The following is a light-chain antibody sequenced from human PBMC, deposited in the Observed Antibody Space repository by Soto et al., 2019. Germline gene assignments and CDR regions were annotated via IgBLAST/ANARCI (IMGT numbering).Light chain of an antibody. J-gene: IGKJ4*01. CDR3: QKYNSAPLT. Sequence: DIQMTQSPSSLYSSVGDSVTITCWASQGISTNLAWYQQKPGKVPKLLIYAASTLQSGVPSRFSGSGSGTDFTLTISSLQPEDVATYYCQKYNSAPLTFGGGTKVEIK. CDR2: AAS. V-gene: IGKV1-27*01. CDR1: QGISTN.